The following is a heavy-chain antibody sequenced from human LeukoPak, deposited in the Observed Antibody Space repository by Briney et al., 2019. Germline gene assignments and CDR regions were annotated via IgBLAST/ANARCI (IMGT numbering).Heavy chain of an antibody. J-gene: IGHJ4*02. CDR2: ISYDGSNK. D-gene: IGHD5-24*01. V-gene: IGHV3-30*18. CDR3: AKGGLGRDGYNLY. CDR1: GFTFSSYG. Sequence: PGGSLRLSCAASGFTFSSYGMHWVRQAPGKGLEWVAVISYDGSNKYYADSVKGRFTISRDNSKNTPYLQMNSLRAEDTAVYYCAKGGLGRDGYNLYWGQGTLVTVSS.